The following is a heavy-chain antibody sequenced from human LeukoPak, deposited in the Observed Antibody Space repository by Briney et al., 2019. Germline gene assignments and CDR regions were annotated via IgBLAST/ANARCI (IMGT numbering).Heavy chain of an antibody. Sequence: GGSLRLSCAASGFTFSSYWMSWVRQAPGKGLEWVANIKQDGIEKYYVDSVKGRFTISRDNVKNSLYLQMNSLRAEDTAVYYCARDPLMVRGVIYYFDYWGQGTLVTVSS. CDR3: ARDPLMVRGVIYYFDY. D-gene: IGHD3-10*01. V-gene: IGHV3-7*01. CDR1: GFTFSSYW. CDR2: IKQDGIEK. J-gene: IGHJ4*02.